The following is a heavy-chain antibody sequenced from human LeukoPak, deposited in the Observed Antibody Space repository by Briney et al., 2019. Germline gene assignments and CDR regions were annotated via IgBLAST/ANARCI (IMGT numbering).Heavy chain of an antibody. V-gene: IGHV4-38-2*01. D-gene: IGHD4-11*01. CDR2: IYDTGST. J-gene: IGHJ4*02. CDR1: GYFVSSGYY. CDR3: ASRTTVTNALSFDY. Sequence: SETLSLTCGVSGYFVSSGYYWGWIRQPPGKGLEWIGNIYDTGSTYYNPSLKSRVTISVDTSNNQFSLKLSSVTSADTAVYYCASRTTVTNALSFDYWGQGSLVIVSS.